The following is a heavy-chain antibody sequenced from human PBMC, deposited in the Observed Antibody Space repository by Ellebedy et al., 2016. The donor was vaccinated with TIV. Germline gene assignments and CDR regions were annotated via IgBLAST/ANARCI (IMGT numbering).Heavy chain of an antibody. V-gene: IGHV1-18*04. CDR1: GYTFTDYG. CDR2: ISAFNGKT. D-gene: IGHD5-24*01. J-gene: IGHJ4*02. CDR3: ARWMAVTQFDY. Sequence: ASVKVSCXASGYTFTDYGISWVRQAPGQGLEWMGWISAFNGKTNYAQKLQGRVTMTTDTSTSTAYMELSSLRSEDTAVYYCARWMAVTQFDYWGQGTLVTVSS.